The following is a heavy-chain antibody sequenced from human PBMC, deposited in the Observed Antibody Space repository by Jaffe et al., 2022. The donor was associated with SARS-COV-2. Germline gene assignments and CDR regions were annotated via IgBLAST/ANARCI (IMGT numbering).Heavy chain of an antibody. D-gene: IGHD3-9*01. J-gene: IGHJ4*02. Sequence: EVQLVESGGGLVKPGGSLRLSCAASGFTFSNAWMSWVRQAPGKGLEWVGRIKSKTDGGTTDYAAPVKGRFTISRDDSKNTLYLQMNSLKTEDTAVYYCTIGYVPSTGYPDYWGQGTLVTVSS. CDR1: GFTFSNAW. V-gene: IGHV3-15*01. CDR2: IKSKTDGGTT. CDR3: TIGYVPSTGYPDY.